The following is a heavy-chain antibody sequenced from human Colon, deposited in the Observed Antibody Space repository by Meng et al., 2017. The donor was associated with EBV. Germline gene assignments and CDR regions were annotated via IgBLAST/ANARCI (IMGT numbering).Heavy chain of an antibody. D-gene: IGHD2-21*01. CDR3: ACFDHIPRRNYFDY. V-gene: IGHV4-30-4*01. Sequence: QVQMQESGPGLVEPSQTLSLTCTVSGGSMSSGNYYWSWIRQPPGKGLEWIGYIHHSGSAYYNPSLKSRVSISVDTSKNQFSLNLNSMTAADTAVYYCACFDHIPRRNYFDYWGQGTLVTVSS. J-gene: IGHJ4*02. CDR1: GGSMSSGNYY. CDR2: IHHSGSA.